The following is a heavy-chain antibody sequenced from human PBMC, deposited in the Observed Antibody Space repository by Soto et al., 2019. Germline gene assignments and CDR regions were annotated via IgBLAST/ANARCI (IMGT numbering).Heavy chain of an antibody. CDR3: ARRGAARDYYYGMDV. CDR1: GGSISSSSYY. D-gene: IGHD6-25*01. Sequence: ASETLSLTCTVSGGSISSSSYYWGWIRQPPGKGLEWIGSIYYSGSTYYNPSLKSRVTISVDTSKNQFSLKLSSVTAADTAVYYCARRGAARDYYYGMDVWGQGTTVTVSS. V-gene: IGHV4-39*01. CDR2: IYYSGST. J-gene: IGHJ6*02.